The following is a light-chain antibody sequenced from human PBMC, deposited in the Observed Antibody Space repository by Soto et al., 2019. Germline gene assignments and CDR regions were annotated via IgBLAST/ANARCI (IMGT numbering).Light chain of an antibody. CDR3: QQYNNWPPIT. V-gene: IGKV3-15*01. Sequence: EIVMTQSPANLSASPGERATLSCRASQSVSSDLAWYQQKPGQAPRLLIYGVSTRATGIPARFSGSGSGTEFTHTISSLQSEDFAVYYCQQYNNWPPITFGQGTRLEIK. CDR1: QSVSSD. J-gene: IGKJ5*01. CDR2: GVS.